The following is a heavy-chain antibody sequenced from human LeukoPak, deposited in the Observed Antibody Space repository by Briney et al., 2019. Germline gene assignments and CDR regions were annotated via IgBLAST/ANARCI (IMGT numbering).Heavy chain of an antibody. CDR1: GFTFSSYW. Sequence: GGSLRLSCAASGFTFSSYWMHWVRQAPGKGLVWVSRINSDGSTTTYADSVKGRFTISRDNAKSTLYLQMNSLRAEDTAVYYCARGLGDYVWGSYHPYDYWGQGTLVTVSS. CDR3: ARGLGDYVWGSYHPYDY. CDR2: INSDGSTT. D-gene: IGHD3-16*02. V-gene: IGHV3-74*01. J-gene: IGHJ4*02.